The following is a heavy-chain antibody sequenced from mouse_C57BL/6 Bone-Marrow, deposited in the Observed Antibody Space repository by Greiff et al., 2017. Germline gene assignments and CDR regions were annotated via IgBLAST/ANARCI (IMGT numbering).Heavy chain of an antibody. CDR3: ARHSFSWFAY. CDR2: INPYNGGT. Sequence: EVQLQQSGPVLVKPGASVKMSCKASGYTFTDYYMNWVKQSHGKSLEWIGVINPYNGGTSYNQKFKGKATLTVDKSSSTAYMELNSLTSEDSAVDYCARHSFSWFAYWGQGTLVTVSA. J-gene: IGHJ3*01. V-gene: IGHV1-19*01. CDR1: GYTFTDYY.